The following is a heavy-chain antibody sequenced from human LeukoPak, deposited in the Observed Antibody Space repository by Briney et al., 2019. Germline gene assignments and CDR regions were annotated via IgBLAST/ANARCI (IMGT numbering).Heavy chain of an antibody. CDR2: ISYDGSNK. J-gene: IGHJ4*02. CDR3: AKSSVDYFDY. Sequence: PGRSLRLSCAASGFTFSSYAMHWVRQAPGKGLEWVAVISYDGSNKYYADSVKGRFTISRDNSKNTLYLQMNSLRAEDTAVYYCAKSSVDYFDYWGQGTLVTVSS. D-gene: IGHD2-15*01. CDR1: GFTFSSYA. V-gene: IGHV3-30-3*02.